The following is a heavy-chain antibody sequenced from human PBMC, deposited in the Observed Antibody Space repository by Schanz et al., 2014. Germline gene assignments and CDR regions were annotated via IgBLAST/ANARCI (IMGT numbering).Heavy chain of an antibody. Sequence: EVQLVESGGGLVKPGGSLRLSCAASGFTFSSYSMNWVRQAPGKGLEWVSSISRSSSSIYYADSVKGRFTISRDNAKNSLYLQMHSLRAEDTAVYYCAAHETLSTTACYPSWGQGTLVTVSS. CDR2: ISRSSSSI. J-gene: IGHJ4*02. CDR3: AAHETLSTTACYPS. D-gene: IGHD2-2*01. V-gene: IGHV3-21*01. CDR1: GFTFSSYS.